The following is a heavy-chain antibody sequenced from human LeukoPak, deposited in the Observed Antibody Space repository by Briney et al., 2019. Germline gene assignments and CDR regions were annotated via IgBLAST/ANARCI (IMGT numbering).Heavy chain of an antibody. CDR3: ARGDIVVVPAAIYYMDV. V-gene: IGHV1-69*05. CDR1: GGTFSSYA. CDR2: IIPIFGTA. D-gene: IGHD2-2*01. Sequence: SVKVSCKASGGTFSSYAISWVRQAPGQGLEWMGGIIPIFGTANYAQKFQGRVTITTDESTSTAYMELSSLRSEDTAVYYCARGDIVVVPAAIYYMDVWGKGTTATVSS. J-gene: IGHJ6*03.